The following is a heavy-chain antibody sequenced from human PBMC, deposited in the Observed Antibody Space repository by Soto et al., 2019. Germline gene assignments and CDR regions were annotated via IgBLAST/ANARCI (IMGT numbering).Heavy chain of an antibody. CDR1: GFTFSSYA. J-gene: IGHJ6*03. V-gene: IGHV3-23*01. CDR3: AKGSIDIVATIWNYYYYYYMDV. D-gene: IGHD5-12*01. Sequence: PGGSLRLSCAASGFTFSSYAMSWVRQAPGKGLEWVSAISGSGGSTYYADSVKGRFTISRDNSKNTLYLQMNSLRAEDTAVYYCAKGSIDIVATIWNYYYYYYMDVWGKGTTVTVSS. CDR2: ISGSGGST.